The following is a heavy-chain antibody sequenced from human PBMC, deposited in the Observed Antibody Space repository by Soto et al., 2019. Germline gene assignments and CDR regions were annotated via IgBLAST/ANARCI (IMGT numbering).Heavy chain of an antibody. D-gene: IGHD6-13*01. J-gene: IGHJ4*02. V-gene: IGHV4-31*03. CDR3: ARASGYSSAWYFRNFDY. Sequence: SETLSLTCTVSGDSISSDTYRRSWIRQLPGKGLEWIGYISYSGGTSYTPSLRRRLSMSVDTSKNQFSLSLGSVTAADTAVYYCARASGYSSAWYFRNFDYWGQGTLVTVSS. CDR1: GDSISSDTYR. CDR2: ISYSGGT.